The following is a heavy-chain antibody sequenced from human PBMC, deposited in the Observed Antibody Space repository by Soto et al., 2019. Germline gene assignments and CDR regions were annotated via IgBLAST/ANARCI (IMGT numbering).Heavy chain of an antibody. CDR3: AKDLFWSGYYMAFDY. CDR2: ISYDGSNK. V-gene: IGHV3-30*18. J-gene: IGHJ4*02. Sequence: GGSLRLSCAASGFTFSSYGMHWVRQAPGKGLEWVAVISYDGSNKYYADSVKGRFTISRDNSKNTLYLQMNSLRAEDTAVYYCAKDLFWSGYYMAFDYWAQGTLVTISS. CDR1: GFTFSSYG. D-gene: IGHD3-3*01.